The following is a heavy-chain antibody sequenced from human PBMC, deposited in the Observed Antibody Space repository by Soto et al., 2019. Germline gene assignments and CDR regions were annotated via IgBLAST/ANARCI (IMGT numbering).Heavy chain of an antibody. CDR3: ARLGEYYQSLDP. V-gene: IGHV4-31*03. D-gene: IGHD2-2*01. CDR1: GCSIRSGGYY. Sequence: TLSLTCTFSGCSIRSGGYYWSLIRQHPGKGLEWIGYIYYSGSTYYNPSLKSRVTISVDTSKNQFSLKLSSVTAADTAVYYCARLGEYYQSLDPWGPGTLVTVSS. CDR2: IYYSGST. J-gene: IGHJ5*02.